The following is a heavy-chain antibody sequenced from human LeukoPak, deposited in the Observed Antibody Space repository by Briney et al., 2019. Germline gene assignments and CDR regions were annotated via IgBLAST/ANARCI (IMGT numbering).Heavy chain of an antibody. CDR1: GGSISSSPYY. CDR3: ARESSSGWYGGHDAFDI. Sequence: SETLSLTCTVSGGSISSSPYYWGWIRQPPGKGLEWIGSIYYSGSTYYNPSLKSRVTISVDTSKNQFSLKLSSVTAADTAVYYCARESSSGWYGGHDAFDIWGQGTMVTVSS. CDR2: IYYSGST. J-gene: IGHJ3*02. D-gene: IGHD6-19*01. V-gene: IGHV4-39*07.